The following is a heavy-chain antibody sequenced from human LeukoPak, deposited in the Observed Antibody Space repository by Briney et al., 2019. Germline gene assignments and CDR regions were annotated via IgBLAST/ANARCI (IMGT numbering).Heavy chain of an antibody. CDR2: ISAYNGNT. D-gene: IGHD3-10*01. V-gene: IGHV1-18*01. J-gene: IGHJ5*02. CDR3: ARDLSKNYYYGSGSYYKREDYNWFDP. CDR1: GYTFTSYG. Sequence: ASVKVSCKASGYTFTSYGISWVRQAPGQGLEWMGWISAYNGNTNYAQKLQGRVTMTTDTSTSTAYMELRSLRSDDTAVYYCARDLSKNYYYGSGSYYKREDYNWFDPWGQGTLVTVYS.